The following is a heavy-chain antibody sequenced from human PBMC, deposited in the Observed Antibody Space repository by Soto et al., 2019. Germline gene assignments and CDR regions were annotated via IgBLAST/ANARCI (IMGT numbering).Heavy chain of an antibody. CDR1: GFNVSDNY. D-gene: IGHD6-19*01. Sequence: GGSLRLSCAAAGFNVSDNYMGWVRQAPGKGLEWVSSFFTGGSTDYADSVRGRFTISRDDSKNMVYLQTNSLRAEDTAVYFCVRERRGLGIGFDHWGQGTLVTVSS. CDR3: VRERRGLGIGFDH. V-gene: IGHV3-53*01. CDR2: FFTGGST. J-gene: IGHJ4*02.